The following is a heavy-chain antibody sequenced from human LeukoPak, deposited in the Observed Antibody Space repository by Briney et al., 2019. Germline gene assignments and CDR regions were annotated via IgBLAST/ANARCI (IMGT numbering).Heavy chain of an antibody. D-gene: IGHD1-1*01. Sequence: SETMSLTCAVSGGSISSNSYYWGWIRQPPGKGLEWIGSIYHSGSTYYNPSLKSRVTISVDTSKNQFSLKLSSVTAADTAVYYCARVERYDWYFDLWGRGTLVTVSS. V-gene: IGHV4-39*07. CDR3: ARVERYDWYFDL. CDR2: IYHSGST. J-gene: IGHJ2*01. CDR1: GGSISSNSYY.